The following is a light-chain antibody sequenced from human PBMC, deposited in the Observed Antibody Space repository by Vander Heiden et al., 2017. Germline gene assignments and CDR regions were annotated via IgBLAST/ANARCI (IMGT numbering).Light chain of an antibody. CDR1: ILGAQF. V-gene: IGLV3-1*01. CDR2: EDN. J-gene: IGLJ2*01. CDR3: QAWDSSTVV. Sequence: SHVLTQPPPESVSPRHTSSIIRSGYILGAQFGSWYQQKLGQSRVLVIYEDNKRPSGITERFSGSNSGNTATLTISGTQAMDEADYYCQAWDSSTVVFGGGTKLTVL.